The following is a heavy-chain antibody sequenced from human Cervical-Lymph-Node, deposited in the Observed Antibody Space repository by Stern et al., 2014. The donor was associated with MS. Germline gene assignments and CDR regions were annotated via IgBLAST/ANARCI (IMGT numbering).Heavy chain of an antibody. CDR2: IHFGGST. D-gene: IGHD3-16*01. CDR3: ARSGGVHGGASFES. Sequence: VQLVESGPGLVKPSETLSLTCTVSGDSIDPYYWSWIRQPPGKGLEWIGFIHFGGSTNYSPSLRSRATISVDRSKNQFFLNLTSRTAADTAVYYCARSGGVHGGASFESWGQGTLVTVSS. CDR1: GDSIDPYY. J-gene: IGHJ4*02. V-gene: IGHV4-59*08.